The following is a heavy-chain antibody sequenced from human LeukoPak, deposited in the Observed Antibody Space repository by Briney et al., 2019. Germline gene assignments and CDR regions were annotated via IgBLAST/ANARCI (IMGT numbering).Heavy chain of an antibody. CDR3: ARERRRGYSYGNFDY. CDR1: GFTFSSYA. V-gene: IGHV3-30*04. Sequence: PGRSLRLSCAASGFTFSSYAMHWVRQAPGKGLEWVAVISYDGSNKYYADSVKGRFTISRDNSKNTLYLQMNGLRAEDTAVYYCARERRRGYSYGNFDYWGQGTLVTVSS. D-gene: IGHD5-18*01. CDR2: ISYDGSNK. J-gene: IGHJ4*02.